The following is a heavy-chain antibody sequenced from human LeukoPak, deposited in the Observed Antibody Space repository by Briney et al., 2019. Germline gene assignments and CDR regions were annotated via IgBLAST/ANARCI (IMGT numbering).Heavy chain of an antibody. CDR1: GSSISSYY. D-gene: IGHD2-15*01. J-gene: IGHJ4*02. Sequence: SETLSLTCTVSGSSISSYYWSWIRQPPGKGLEWIGYIYYSGSTNYNPSLKSRVTISVDTSKNQFSLKLSSVTAADTAVYYCARVLHTIVDYWGQGTLVTVSS. CDR2: IYYSGST. CDR3: ARVLHTIVDY. V-gene: IGHV4-59*01.